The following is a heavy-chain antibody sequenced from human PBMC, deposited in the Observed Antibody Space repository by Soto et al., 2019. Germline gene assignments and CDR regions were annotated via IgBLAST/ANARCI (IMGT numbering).Heavy chain of an antibody. J-gene: IGHJ4*02. CDR2: ISGYNGNT. CDR3: ARDQWTLYHSRGWYGD. D-gene: IGHD6-19*01. CDR1: GYSFISYG. V-gene: IGHV1-18*04. Sequence: QVQLVQSGGEVKQPGASVNVSCKASGYSFISYGISWVRQAPGQGLEWMGWISGYNGNTKYAQKLKGRVTMTTDTATSTVYMELRSLRSDDTAVYYCARDQWTLYHSRGWYGDWGQGTLVTVSS.